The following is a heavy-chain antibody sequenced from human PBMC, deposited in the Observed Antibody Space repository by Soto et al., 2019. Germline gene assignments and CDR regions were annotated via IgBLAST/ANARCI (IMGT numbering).Heavy chain of an antibody. D-gene: IGHD6-19*01. V-gene: IGHV3-30*18. CDR2: ISYDGSNK. CDR3: AKDRVGGTFYTPLGF. Sequence: GGSLRLSCQASGSDFSKYGMHWVRQAPGKGLEWVAVISYDGSNKYYADSVKGRFTISRDNSKNTLSLHLNTLRPEDTAVYHCAKDRVGGTFYTPLGFWGQGTLVTVSS. CDR1: GSDFSKYG. J-gene: IGHJ4*02.